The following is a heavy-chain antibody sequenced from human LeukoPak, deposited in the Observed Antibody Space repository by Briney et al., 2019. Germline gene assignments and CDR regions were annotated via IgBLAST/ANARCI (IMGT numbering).Heavy chain of an antibody. V-gene: IGHV3-7*01. Sequence: GGSLRLSCAASGFTFSSYWMSWVRQAPGKGLEWVANIKQDGSEKYYVDSVKGRFTISRDNSKNTLYLQMNSLRAEDTAVYYCARDYYYYTSGSYPPGGVIALDYWGQGTLVTVSS. D-gene: IGHD3-10*01. CDR1: GFTFSSYW. J-gene: IGHJ4*02. CDR3: ARDYYYYTSGSYPPGGVIALDY. CDR2: IKQDGSEK.